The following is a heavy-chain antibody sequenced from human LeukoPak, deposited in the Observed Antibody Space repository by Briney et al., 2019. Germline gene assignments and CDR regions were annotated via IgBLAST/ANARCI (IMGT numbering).Heavy chain of an antibody. J-gene: IGHJ4*02. Sequence: GGSLRLSCAASGFTFSTYWMNWVRQAPGKWLEWVANIKQDGTEKYSVDSLKGRFTISRDNSKNTLYLQMNSLRAEDTAVYYCGKGRTGYSYGYGIDSWGQGTLVTVSS. V-gene: IGHV3-7*03. D-gene: IGHD5-18*01. CDR2: IKQDGTEK. CDR3: GKGRTGYSYGYGIDS. CDR1: GFTFSTYW.